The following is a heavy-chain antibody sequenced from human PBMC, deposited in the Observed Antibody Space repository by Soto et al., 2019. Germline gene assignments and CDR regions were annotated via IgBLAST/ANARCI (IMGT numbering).Heavy chain of an antibody. D-gene: IGHD6-19*01. V-gene: IGHV1-69*13. CDR1: GGTFSSYA. CDR3: ARVSIAVAGPYYYYYGMDV. J-gene: IGHJ6*02. CDR2: IIPIFGTA. Sequence: SVKVSCKASGGTFSSYAISWVRQAPGQGLEWMGGIIPIFGTANYAQKFQGRVTITADESTSTAYMELSSLRSEDTAVYYCARVSIAVAGPYYYYYGMDVWGQGTTVTVS.